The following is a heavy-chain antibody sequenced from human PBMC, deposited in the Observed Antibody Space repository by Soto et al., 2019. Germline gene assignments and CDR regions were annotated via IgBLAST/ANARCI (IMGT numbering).Heavy chain of an antibody. V-gene: IGHV4-4*02. D-gene: IGHD1-26*01. J-gene: IGHJ4*02. CDR3: ASRPVSSSGSQGGFDY. CDR1: GGSISSGNW. Sequence: LSLTCAVSGGSISSGNWWSWVRQPPGKGLQWIGEIYHSGSTNYNPSLKSRVTMSVDKSKNQFSLRLSSVTAADTAVYYCASRPVSSSGSQGGFDYWGQGTLVTVSS. CDR2: IYHSGST.